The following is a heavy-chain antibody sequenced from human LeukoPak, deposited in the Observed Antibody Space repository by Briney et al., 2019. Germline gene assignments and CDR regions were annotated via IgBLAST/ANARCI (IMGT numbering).Heavy chain of an antibody. CDR1: GSTFSNAW. V-gene: IGHV3-66*04. D-gene: IGHD3-22*01. CDR2: IYSGGST. Sequence: PGGSLRLSCAASGSTFSNAWMSWVRQAPGKGLEWVSVIYSGGSTYYADSVKGRFTISRDNSKNTLYLQMNSLRAEDTAVYYCASHVYYYDSSGYYYPFDYWGQGTLVTVSS. J-gene: IGHJ4*02. CDR3: ASHVYYYDSSGYYYPFDY.